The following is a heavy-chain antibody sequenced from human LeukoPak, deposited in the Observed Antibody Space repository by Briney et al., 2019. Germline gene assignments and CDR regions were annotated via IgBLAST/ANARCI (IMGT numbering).Heavy chain of an antibody. CDR2: INPNSGGT. CDR1: GYTFTGYY. D-gene: IGHD2-2*02. J-gene: IGHJ6*03. Sequence: ASVKVSCKASGYTFTGYYMHWVRQAPGQGLEWMGWINPNSGGTNYAQKFQGRVTITRDTSISTAYMELSRLRSDDTAVYYCAREEVPAAIHHYYYYMDVWGKGTTVTVSS. CDR3: AREEVPAAIHHYYYYMDV. V-gene: IGHV1-2*02.